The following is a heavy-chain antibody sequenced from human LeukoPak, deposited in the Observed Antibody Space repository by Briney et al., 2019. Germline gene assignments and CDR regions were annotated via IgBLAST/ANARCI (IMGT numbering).Heavy chain of an antibody. J-gene: IGHJ4*02. D-gene: IGHD6-13*01. CDR1: GGSISSGDYY. V-gene: IGHV4-30-4*01. CDR2: IYYSGST. CDR3: ARVKRDPYSSILY. Sequence: PSQTLSLTCTVSGGSISSGDYYWSWIRQPPGKGLEWIGYIYYSGSTYYNPSLKSRVTISVDTSKNQFSLKLSSVTATDTAVYYCARVKRDPYSSILYWGQGTLVTVSS.